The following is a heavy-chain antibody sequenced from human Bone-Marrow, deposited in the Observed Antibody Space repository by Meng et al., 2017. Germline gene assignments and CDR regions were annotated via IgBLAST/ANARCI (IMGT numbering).Heavy chain of an antibody. CDR1: GYTFTSYG. Sequence: ASVKVSCKASGYTFTSYGISWVRQAPGQGLEWMGWISAYNGNTNYAQKFQGRVTMTTDTSTSTAYMELRSLRSDDTAVYYCARIDYGSGSYYLARRWFDPWGQGTLVTVSS. D-gene: IGHD3-10*01. CDR2: ISAYNGNT. J-gene: IGHJ5*02. V-gene: IGHV1-18*01. CDR3: ARIDYGSGSYYLARRWFDP.